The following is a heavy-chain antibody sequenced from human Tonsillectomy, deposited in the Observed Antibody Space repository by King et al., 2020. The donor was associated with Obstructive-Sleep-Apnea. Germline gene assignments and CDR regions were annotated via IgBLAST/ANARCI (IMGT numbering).Heavy chain of an antibody. V-gene: IGHV3-21*01. D-gene: IGHD6-13*01. J-gene: IGHJ3*02. CDR1: GFTFSTYS. CDR3: ARDWRVGAAAETDAFDI. CDR2: ICSSTYI. Sequence: VQLVESGGGLVKPGGSLRLSCAASGFTFSTYSMNWVRQAPGKGLEWVSSICSSTYIYYADSVKGRFTISRDNAKNSLYLQMNSLRAEDTAVYYCARDWRVGAAAETDAFDIWGQGTMVTVSA.